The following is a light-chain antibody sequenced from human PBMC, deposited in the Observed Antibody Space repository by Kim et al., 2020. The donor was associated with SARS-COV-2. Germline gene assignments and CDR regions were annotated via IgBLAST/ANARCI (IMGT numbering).Light chain of an antibody. Sequence: ASVGDSATLTCRASQSISSYLNWYQQKPGKAPKLLIYAASSLQSEVPSRFSGSGSGTDFTLTISSLQPEDFATYYCQQSYSTPYTFGQGTKLEI. V-gene: IGKV1-39*01. CDR2: AAS. CDR3: QQSYSTPYT. CDR1: QSISSY. J-gene: IGKJ2*01.